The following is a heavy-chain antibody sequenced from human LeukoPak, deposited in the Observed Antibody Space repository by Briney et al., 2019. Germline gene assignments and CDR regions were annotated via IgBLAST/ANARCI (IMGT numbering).Heavy chain of an antibody. V-gene: IGHV3-21*01. CDR2: ISSSSSYI. Sequence: SGGSLRLSCAASGFTFSSYSMNWVRQAPGKGLEWVSSISSSSSYIYYADSVKGRFTISRDNAKNSLYLQMNSLRAEDTAVYYCARHSPILTGYYVGYWGQGTLVTVST. CDR3: ARHSPILTGYYVGY. CDR1: GFTFSSYS. D-gene: IGHD3-9*01. J-gene: IGHJ4*02.